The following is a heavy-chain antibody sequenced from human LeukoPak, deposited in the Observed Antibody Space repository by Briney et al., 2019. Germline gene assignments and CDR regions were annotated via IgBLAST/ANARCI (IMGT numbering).Heavy chain of an antibody. CDR2: ISAYNGNT. D-gene: IGHD3-10*01. CDR1: GYTFTRYG. CDR3: ARVVGGNYYGSETDDY. J-gene: IGHJ4*02. Sequence: ASVKVSCKASGYTFTRYGFNWVRQAPGQGLEWMGWISAYNGNTNYAQKLQGRVTMTTDTSTSTAYMELRSLRSDDTAVYYCARVVGGNYYGSETDDYWGQGTLVTVSS. V-gene: IGHV1-18*01.